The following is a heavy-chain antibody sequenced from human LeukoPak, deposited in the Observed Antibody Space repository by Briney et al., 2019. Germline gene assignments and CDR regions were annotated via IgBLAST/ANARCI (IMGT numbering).Heavy chain of an antibody. CDR2: ISGGGGNT. D-gene: IGHD6-13*01. J-gene: IGHJ4*02. CDR1: GVTFGTYD. V-gene: IGHV3-23*01. CDR3: AKDRSSSNWYYFDY. Sequence: GGSLRLSCAASGVTFGTYDMGWARQARGKGLEWVSCISGGGGNTYYADSVKGRFTISRDNSKNTLYLQMNSLRPEDTAVYYCAKDRSSSNWYYFDYWGQGTLVTVSS.